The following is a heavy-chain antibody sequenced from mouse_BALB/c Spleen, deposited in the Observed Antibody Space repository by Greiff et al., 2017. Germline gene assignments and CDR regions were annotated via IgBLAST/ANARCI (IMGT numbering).Heavy chain of an antibody. CDR1: GFTFSSYT. Sequence: EVKLVDSGGGLVQPGGSLKLSCAASGFTFSSYTMSWVRQTPEKRLEWVAYISNGGGSTYYPDTVKGRFTISRDNAKNTLYLQMSSLKSEDTAMYYCARQDYGSNFYYAMDYWGQGTSVTVSS. J-gene: IGHJ4*01. V-gene: IGHV5-12-2*01. CDR3: ARQDYGSNFYYAMDY. D-gene: IGHD1-1*01. CDR2: ISNGGGST.